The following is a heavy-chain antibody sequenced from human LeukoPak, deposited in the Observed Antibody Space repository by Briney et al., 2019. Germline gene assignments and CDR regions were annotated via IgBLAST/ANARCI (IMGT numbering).Heavy chain of an antibody. V-gene: IGHV3-48*03. J-gene: IGHJ6*04. CDR2: ISSSGSTI. Sequence: PGGSLRLSCAASGFILSSSEMNWVRQAPGKGLEWVSYISSSGSTIYYADSVKGRFTISRDNAKNSLYLQMNSLRAEDTAVYYCAELGITMIGGVWGKGTTVTISS. CDR1: GFILSSSE. D-gene: IGHD3-10*02. CDR3: AELGITMIGGV.